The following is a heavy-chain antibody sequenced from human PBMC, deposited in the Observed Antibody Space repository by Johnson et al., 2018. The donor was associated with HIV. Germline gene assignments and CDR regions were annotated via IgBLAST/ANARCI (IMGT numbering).Heavy chain of an antibody. CDR1: GFTFSSYW. Sequence: VQLVESGGGLVQPGGSLRLSCAASGFTFSSYWMHWVRQAPGKGLVWDSRINSDGSSTSYADSVKGRFTISRDNAKNTLYLQMNSLRAEDTAVYYCARPNFLYENDAFDIWGQGTMVAVSS. CDR3: ARPNFLYENDAFDI. V-gene: IGHV3-74*01. D-gene: IGHD2-2*02. CDR2: INSDGSST. J-gene: IGHJ3*02.